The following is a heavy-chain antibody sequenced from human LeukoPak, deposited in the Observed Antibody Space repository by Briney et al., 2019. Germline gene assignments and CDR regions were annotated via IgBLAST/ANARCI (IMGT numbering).Heavy chain of an antibody. CDR3: ARASYSSGWRVYFDY. J-gene: IGHJ4*02. CDR1: GFTFSSYD. CDR2: IGTAGDT. Sequence: QTGGSLRLSCAASGFTFSSYDMHWVRQATGKGLEWVSAIGTAGDTYYPGSVKGRFTISRENAKNPLYLQMNSLRAGDTAVYYCARASYSSGWRVYFDYWGQGTLVTVSS. V-gene: IGHV3-13*01. D-gene: IGHD6-19*01.